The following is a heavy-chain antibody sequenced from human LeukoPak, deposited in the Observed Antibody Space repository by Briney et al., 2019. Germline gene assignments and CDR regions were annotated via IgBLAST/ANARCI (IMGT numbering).Heavy chain of an antibody. CDR1: GYTFTRYY. CDR3: ARAGSSWSVYFDY. J-gene: IGHJ4*02. D-gene: IGHD6-13*01. V-gene: IGHV1-2*02. Sequence: GASVTVSCKASGYTFTRYYIHWVRQAPGQGLEWMGWINPNSGGTKYAQKFQGRVTMTRDTSISTAYMELSRLRSDDTAVYYCARAGSSWSVYFDYWGQGTLVTVS. CDR2: INPNSGGT.